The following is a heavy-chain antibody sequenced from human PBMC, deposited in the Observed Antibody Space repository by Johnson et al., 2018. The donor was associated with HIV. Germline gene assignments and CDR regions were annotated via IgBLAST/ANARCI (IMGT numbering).Heavy chain of an antibody. CDR3: RATIPRDAFDI. CDR1: GFTFSDSY. D-gene: IGHD5-12*01. V-gene: IGHV3-11*04. J-gene: IGHJ3*02. Sequence: QVQLVEYGGGLVRPGESLRLSCVASGFTFSDSYMNWIRQAPGKGLEWIAYISSGGSGMNYADSVKGRFTVSRDNAKKSLYLQMNRLRAEDTAVYYTRATIPRDAFDIWGQGTMVTVSS. CDR2: ISSGGSGM.